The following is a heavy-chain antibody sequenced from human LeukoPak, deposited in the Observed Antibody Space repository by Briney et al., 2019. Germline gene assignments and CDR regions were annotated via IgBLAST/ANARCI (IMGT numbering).Heavy chain of an antibody. CDR2: IKQDGSEK. CDR3: ARDFYSGSYYPHIDY. V-gene: IGHV3-7*01. J-gene: IGHJ4*02. Sequence: PGGSLRLSCAASGFTFSSYWMSWVRQAPGKGLEWVANIKQDGSEKYYVDSVKGRFTISRDNAKNSLYLQMNSLRAEDTAVYYCARDFYSGSYYPHIDYWGQGTLVTVSS. CDR1: GFTFSSYW. D-gene: IGHD1-26*01.